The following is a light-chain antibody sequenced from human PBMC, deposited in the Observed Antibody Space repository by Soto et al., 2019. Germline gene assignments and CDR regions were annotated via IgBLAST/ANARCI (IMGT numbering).Light chain of an antibody. CDR2: AAS. CDR3: QKYNSAPALT. V-gene: IGKV1-39*01. Sequence: DIQMTQSPSSLSASVGDRVTITCRASQSISSYLNWYQQKPGKAPKLLIYAASSLQSGVPSRFSGSGSGTDFTLTISGLQPEDVATYYCQKYNSAPALTFGGGTKVEIK. CDR1: QSISSY. J-gene: IGKJ4*01.